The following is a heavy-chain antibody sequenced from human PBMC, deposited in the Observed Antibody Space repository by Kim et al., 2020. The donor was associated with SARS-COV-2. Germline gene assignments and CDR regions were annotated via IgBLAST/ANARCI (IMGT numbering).Heavy chain of an antibody. CDR1: GGSISSYY. Sequence: SETLSLTCTVSGGSISSYYWSWIRQPPGKGLEWIGYIYYSGSTNYNPSLKSRVTISVDTSKNQFSLKLSSVTAADTAVYYCARRRGLNWYFDLWGRGTLVTVSS. D-gene: IGHD3-10*01. V-gene: IGHV4-59*01. J-gene: IGHJ2*01. CDR2: IYYSGST. CDR3: ARRRGLNWYFDL.